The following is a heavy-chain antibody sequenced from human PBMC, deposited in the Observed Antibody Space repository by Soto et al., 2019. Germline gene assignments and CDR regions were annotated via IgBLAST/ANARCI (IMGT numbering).Heavy chain of an antibody. V-gene: IGHV4-59*08. CDR2: IYYSGST. CDR3: ARLLWSRGDWFDP. J-gene: IGHJ5*02. Sequence: PLETLSLTCTVSGGSISSYYWSWIRQPPGKGLEWIGYIYYSGSTNYNPSLKSRVTISVDTSKNQFSLKLSSVTAADTAVYYCARLLWSRGDWFDPWGQGTLVTVSS. D-gene: IGHD3-10*01. CDR1: GGSISSYY.